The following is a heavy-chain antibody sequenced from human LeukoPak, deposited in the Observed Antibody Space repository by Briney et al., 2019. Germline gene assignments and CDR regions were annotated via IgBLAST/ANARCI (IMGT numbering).Heavy chain of an antibody. CDR3: AREGMGTTFSAWFDP. D-gene: IGHD1-7*01. V-gene: IGHV3-30*03. J-gene: IGHJ5*02. CDR1: GFTFSNYG. CDR2: VSSDGGVD. Sequence: GRSLRLSCAASGFTFSNYGMHWVRQAPGKGLEWVAVVSSDGGVDYYADSVRGRFTVSRDNSKNTMFLQFNTLRPEDTAVYYCAREGMGTTFSAWFDPWGQGTLVTVSS.